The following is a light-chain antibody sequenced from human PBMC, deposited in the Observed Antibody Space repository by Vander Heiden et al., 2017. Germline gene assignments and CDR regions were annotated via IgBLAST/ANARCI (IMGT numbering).Light chain of an antibody. J-gene: IGKJ2*01. CDR3: QQSYSTLYT. CDR1: QSISNY. Sequence: DIQMTQSPSSLSASVGDRVTITCRASQSISNYLTWYQQKPGQAPKLLIYAASSLQSGVPSRFSGSGSGTDFTLTISSLQPEDFATYYCQQSYSTLYTFGQGTKLEIK. V-gene: IGKV1-39*01. CDR2: AAS.